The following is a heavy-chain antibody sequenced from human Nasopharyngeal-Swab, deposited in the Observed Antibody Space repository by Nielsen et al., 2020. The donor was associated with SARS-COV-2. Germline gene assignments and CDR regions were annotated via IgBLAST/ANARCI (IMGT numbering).Heavy chain of an antibody. CDR2: IIPIFGTA. V-gene: IGHV1-69*01. Sequence: VRQMPGKGLEWMGGIIPIFGTANYAQKFQGRVTITADESTSTAYMELSSLRSEDTAVYYCARDPSGDYYYDSSGRPRHYFDYWGQGTLVTVSS. D-gene: IGHD3-22*01. J-gene: IGHJ4*02. CDR3: ARDPSGDYYYDSSGRPRHYFDY.